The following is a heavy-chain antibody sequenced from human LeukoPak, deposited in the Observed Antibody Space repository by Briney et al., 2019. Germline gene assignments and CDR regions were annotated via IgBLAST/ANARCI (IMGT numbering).Heavy chain of an antibody. Sequence: SETLSLTCTVSGGSISSYYWSWIRQPPGKGLEWIGEINHSGSTNYNPSLKSRVTISVDTSKNQFSLKLSSVTAADTAVYFCARGRENLGGYXXLLDYWGQGTLVTVSS. J-gene: IGHJ4*02. CDR3: ARGRENLGGYXXLLDY. CDR1: GGSISSYY. V-gene: IGHV4-34*01. D-gene: IGHD3-22*01. CDR2: INHSGST.